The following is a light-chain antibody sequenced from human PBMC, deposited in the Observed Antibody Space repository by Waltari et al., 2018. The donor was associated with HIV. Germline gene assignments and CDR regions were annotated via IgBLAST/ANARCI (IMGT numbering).Light chain of an antibody. CDR3: LLSYGGVRV. J-gene: IGLJ2*01. Sequence: VVTQEPSLTVSPGDPVTLSCASFSGGVASSHFPYWFQLKPGQPPRTLIYDSEKRHPLTSGRFSVSLAGGRAILTLSGALPEDEAEYFCLLSYGGVRVFGGGTNLTV. CDR2: DSE. CDR1: SGGVASSHF. V-gene: IGLV7-46*01.